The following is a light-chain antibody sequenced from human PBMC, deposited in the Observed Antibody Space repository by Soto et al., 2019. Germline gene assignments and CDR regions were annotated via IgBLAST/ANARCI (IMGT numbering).Light chain of an antibody. J-gene: IGKJ1*01. CDR3: QQYGTSPRT. Sequence: EVVMTQSPATLSVSPGERATLSYRASQSVSSSYLAWYQQKSGQAPRLLIYGASNRATGIPDRFSGSGSGTDFTLTISRLEPEDFAVYYCQQYGTSPRTFGQGTKVDIK. CDR2: GAS. CDR1: QSVSSSY. V-gene: IGKV3-20*01.